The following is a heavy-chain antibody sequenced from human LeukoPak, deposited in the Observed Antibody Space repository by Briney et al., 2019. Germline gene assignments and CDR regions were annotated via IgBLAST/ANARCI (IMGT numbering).Heavy chain of an antibody. Sequence: PSETLSLTCTVSGGSISSYYWSWIRQPPGKGLEWIGCIYYSGSTNYNPSLKSRVTISVDTSKNQFSLKLSSVTAADTAVYYCASHQGYSGYDTAFDYWGQGTLVTVSS. D-gene: IGHD5-12*01. J-gene: IGHJ4*02. V-gene: IGHV4-59*08. CDR1: GGSISSYY. CDR2: IYYSGST. CDR3: ASHQGYSGYDTAFDY.